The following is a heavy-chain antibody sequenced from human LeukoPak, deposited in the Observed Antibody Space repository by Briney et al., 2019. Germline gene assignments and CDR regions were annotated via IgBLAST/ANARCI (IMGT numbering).Heavy chain of an antibody. CDR3: AKVGGVIAAAGNFDY. Sequence: GGSLRLSCAASGFTFSSCAMSWVRQAPGKGLEWVSAISGSGGSTYYADSVKGRFTISRDNSKNTLYLQMNSLGAEDTAVYYCAKVGGVIAAAGNFDYWGQGTLVTVSS. D-gene: IGHD6-13*01. CDR1: GFTFSSCA. J-gene: IGHJ4*02. V-gene: IGHV3-23*01. CDR2: ISGSGGST.